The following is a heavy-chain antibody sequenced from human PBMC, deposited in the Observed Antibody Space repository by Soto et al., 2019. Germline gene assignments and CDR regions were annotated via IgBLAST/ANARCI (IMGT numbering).Heavy chain of an antibody. CDR3: ASSSKALGRGVYVGSPDY. D-gene: IGHD1-26*01. J-gene: IGHJ4*02. Sequence: EVQLVETGGGLIQPGGSLRLSCAVSGFTVSSSYMSWVRQTPQKGLEWISIIYADSGTFYADSVKGRFTISRDNPKTILYLQMNSLRAEDTDVYYCASSSKALGRGVYVGSPDYWGQGTLVTVSS. V-gene: IGHV3-53*02. CDR2: IYADSGT. CDR1: GFTVSSSY.